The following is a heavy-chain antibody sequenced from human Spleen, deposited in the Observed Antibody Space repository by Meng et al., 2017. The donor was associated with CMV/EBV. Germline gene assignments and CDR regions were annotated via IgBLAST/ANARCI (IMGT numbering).Heavy chain of an antibody. Sequence: SETLSLTCTVSGGSISSYYWSWIRQLPGKGLEGIGHIYYSGTTNYNPSLKSRVTISVDTSKNQFSLKLRSVTAADTAVYYCAKDWDCTSTSCYLDYGMDVWGHGTTVTVSS. J-gene: IGHJ6*02. CDR1: GGSISSYY. D-gene: IGHD2-2*01. CDR3: AKDWDCTSTSCYLDYGMDV. V-gene: IGHV4-59*01. CDR2: IYYSGTT.